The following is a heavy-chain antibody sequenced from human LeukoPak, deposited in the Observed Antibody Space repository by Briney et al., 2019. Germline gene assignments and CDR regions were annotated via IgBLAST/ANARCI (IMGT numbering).Heavy chain of an antibody. J-gene: IGHJ4*02. Sequence: GGSLRLSCTVSGFTVSSNSMSWVRQAPGKGLEWVSFIYSDNTHYSGSVKGRFTISRDNSKNTLYLQMNSLRAEDTAVYYCARRAGAYSHPYDYWGQGTLVTVSS. D-gene: IGHD4/OR15-4a*01. V-gene: IGHV3-53*01. CDR2: IYSDNT. CDR1: GFTVSSNS. CDR3: ARRAGAYSHPYDY.